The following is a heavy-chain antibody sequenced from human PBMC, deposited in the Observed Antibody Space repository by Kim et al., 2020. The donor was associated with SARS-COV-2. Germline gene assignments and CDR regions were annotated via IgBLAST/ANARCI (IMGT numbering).Heavy chain of an antibody. CDR3: ARVSYDSSGYYGDAFDI. J-gene: IGHJ3*02. V-gene: IGHV4-59*01. D-gene: IGHD3-22*01. CDR2: IDYSGST. Sequence: SETLSLTCTVSGGSISSYYWSWIRQPPGKGLEWIGYIDYSGSTNYNPSLKSRVTISVDTSKNQFSLKLSSVTAADTAVYYCARVSYDSSGYYGDAFDIWGQGTMVTVSS. CDR1: GGSISSYY.